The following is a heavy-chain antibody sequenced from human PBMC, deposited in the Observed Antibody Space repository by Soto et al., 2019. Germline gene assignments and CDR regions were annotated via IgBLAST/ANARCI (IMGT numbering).Heavy chain of an antibody. CDR3: AKTTYDTGVDDY. CDR1: GFSFKSYG. D-gene: IGHD7-27*01. J-gene: IGHJ4*02. V-gene: IGHV3-30*18. CDR2: ISNDGSDR. Sequence: QVQVVESGGGVVQPGTSLRLSCVASGFSFKSYGMHWVRQAPGKGLEWVALISNDGSDRYYADSVKGRFTISRDNSKNTVSLQMNSLRPEDTALYYSAKTTYDTGVDDYWGQGTHVTVS.